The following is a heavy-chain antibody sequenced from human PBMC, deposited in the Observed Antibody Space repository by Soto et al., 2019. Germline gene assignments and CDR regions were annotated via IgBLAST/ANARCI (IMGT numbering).Heavy chain of an antibody. D-gene: IGHD1-1*01. V-gene: IGHV3-23*01. Sequence: EVQLLESGGGLVQPGESLRLSCAASGFTFSSSAMTWVRQAPGKELEWVSAISGSGGSTFYADSVKGRFTISRDNSKKTLYLQLNSLRAEDTAVYHWAKDQRVDPPHDLDHWGQGTLVTVSS. J-gene: IGHJ4*02. CDR1: GFTFSSSA. CDR3: AKDQRVDPPHDLDH. CDR2: ISGSGGST.